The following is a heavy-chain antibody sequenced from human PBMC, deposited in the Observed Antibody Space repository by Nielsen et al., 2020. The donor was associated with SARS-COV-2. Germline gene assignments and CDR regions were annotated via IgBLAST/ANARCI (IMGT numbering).Heavy chain of an antibody. CDR1: GYTFTSYG. Sequence: ASVKVSCKASGYTFTSYGISWVRQAPGQGLEWMGWISAYNGNTNYAQKLQGRVTMTTDTSTSTAYMELRSLRSDDTAVYYCARAPGTGTAGLSYYYYYMDVWGKGTTVTVSS. D-gene: IGHD1-7*01. J-gene: IGHJ6*03. CDR2: ISAYNGNT. CDR3: ARAPGTGTAGLSYYYYYMDV. V-gene: IGHV1-18*04.